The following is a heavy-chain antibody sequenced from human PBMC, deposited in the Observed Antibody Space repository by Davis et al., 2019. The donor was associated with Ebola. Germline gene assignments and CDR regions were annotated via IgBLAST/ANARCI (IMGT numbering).Heavy chain of an antibody. J-gene: IGHJ6*02. CDR3: ARLPRRVTVRMDV. D-gene: IGHD5-18*01. CDR1: GYTFTGYY. V-gene: IGHV1-2*04. CDR2: INPNSGGT. Sequence: AASVKVSCKASGYTFTGYYMHWVRQAPGQGLEWMGWINPNSGGTNYAQKFQGWVTMTRDTSISTAYMELSRLRSEDTAVYYCARLPRRVTVRMDVWGQGTTVTVSS.